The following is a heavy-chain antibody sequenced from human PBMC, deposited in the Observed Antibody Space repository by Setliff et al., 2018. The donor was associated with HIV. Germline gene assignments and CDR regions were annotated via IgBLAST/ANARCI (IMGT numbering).Heavy chain of an antibody. CDR1: GGSISSGSYY. D-gene: IGHD1-26*01. CDR3: VRELLGSGGTVPEVNFFDS. CDR2: IYYSGST. V-gene: IGHV4-39*07. J-gene: IGHJ5*01. Sequence: PSETLSLTCTVSGGSISSGSYYWSWIRQPPGKGLEWIGSIYYSGSTYYNPSLKSRPLISIDMSKTQFSLNLRSVTAADTAVYYCVRELLGSGGTVPEVNFFDSWGQGTLVTVSS.